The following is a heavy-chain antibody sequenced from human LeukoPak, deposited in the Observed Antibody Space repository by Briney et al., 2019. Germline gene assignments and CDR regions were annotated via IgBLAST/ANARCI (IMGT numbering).Heavy chain of an antibody. CDR1: GGTFSSYA. CDR3: ARALATSRIVGAAPFDY. Sequence: ASVKVSCKASGGTFSSYAIGWVRQAPGQGLEWMGGIIPIFGTANYAQKFQGRVTITADKSTSTAYMELSSLRSEDTAVYYCARALATSRIVGAAPFDYWGQGTLVTVSS. J-gene: IGHJ4*02. V-gene: IGHV1-69*06. D-gene: IGHD1-26*01. CDR2: IIPIFGTA.